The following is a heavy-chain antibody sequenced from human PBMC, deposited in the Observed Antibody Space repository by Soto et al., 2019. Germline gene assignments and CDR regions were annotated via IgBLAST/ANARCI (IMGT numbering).Heavy chain of an antibody. V-gene: IGHV1-69*01. CDR3: ARSQGGSSSLDIYYYYYYGMDV. J-gene: IGHJ6*02. CDR1: GGTISRYA. CDR2: IIPIFGTA. D-gene: IGHD2-15*01. Sequence: QVQLVQSGAEVKKPGSSVKVSCKAPGGTISRYAISWVRQAPGQGLEWMGGIIPIFGTAKYAQKFQGRVTITADESTSTGYMELSSLRSEETAVYYCARSQGGSSSLDIYYYYYYGMDVWGQGTTVTVSS.